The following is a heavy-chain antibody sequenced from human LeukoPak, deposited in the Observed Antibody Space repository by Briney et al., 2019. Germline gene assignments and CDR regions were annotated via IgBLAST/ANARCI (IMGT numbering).Heavy chain of an antibody. V-gene: IGHV1-24*01. CDR2: FDPEDGET. J-gene: IGHJ4*02. Sequence: ASVKVSCKVSGYTLTELSMHWVRQAPGKGLEWMGGFDPEDGETIYAQKFQGRVTITADESTSTAYMELSSLRSEDTAVYYCARGRNWNAAYWGQGTLVTVSS. CDR1: GYTLTELS. D-gene: IGHD1-20*01. CDR3: ARGRNWNAAY.